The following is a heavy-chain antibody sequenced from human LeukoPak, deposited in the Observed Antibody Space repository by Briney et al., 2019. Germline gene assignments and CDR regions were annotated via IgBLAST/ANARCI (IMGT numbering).Heavy chain of an antibody. V-gene: IGHV3-7*01. CDR1: GVSLSGYW. D-gene: IGHD5-18*01. CDR3: ARGGYSFDY. CDR2: LHADGVEQ. J-gene: IGHJ4*02. Sequence: PGGSLRLSCAASGVSLSGYWMTWVRQAPGKGLGWVARLHADGVEQNYVDSVTGRFTMSRDNAKNSLDLQMKSLRVEDTAVYYCARGGYSFDYLGQGTLVAVSS.